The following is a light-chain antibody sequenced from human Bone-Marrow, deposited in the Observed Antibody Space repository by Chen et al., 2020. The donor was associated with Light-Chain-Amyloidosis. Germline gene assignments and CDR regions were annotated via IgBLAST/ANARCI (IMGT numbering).Light chain of an antibody. J-gene: IGLJ3*02. CDR1: NIGSTS. Sequence: SYVLTQPSSVSVAPGQTATIACGGNNIGSTSVPWYQQTPGQAPLLVVYDDIERPAGLPERLAGSNSGNAATLTISRVEAGDEADYYCQVWDRGSDRPVFGGGTKLTVL. CDR2: DDI. V-gene: IGLV3-21*02. CDR3: QVWDRGSDRPV.